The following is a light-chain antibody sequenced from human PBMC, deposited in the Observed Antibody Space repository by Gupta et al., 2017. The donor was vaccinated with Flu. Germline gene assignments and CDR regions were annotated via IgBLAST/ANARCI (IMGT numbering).Light chain of an antibody. CDR1: QSVSNY. J-gene: IGKJ4*01. V-gene: IGKV3-11*01. Sequence: EIVLTQSPATLPLSPGERATLSCRASQSVSNYLAWYQQKPGQPPRLLIYDASSRASGIPARFSGSGSGTDFTLTIISLEPEDFAVYYCQQRSNWPPLTFGGGTKVEIK. CDR3: QQRSNWPPLT. CDR2: DAS.